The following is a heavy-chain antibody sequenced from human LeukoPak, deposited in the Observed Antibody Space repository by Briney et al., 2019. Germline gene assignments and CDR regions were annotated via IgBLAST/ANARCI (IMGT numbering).Heavy chain of an antibody. CDR1: GFTFSSHW. Sequence: PGGSLRLSCAASGFTFSSHWMSWVRQAPGKGLEWVANIKQDGSEKYYVDSVKGRFTISRDNAKNSLYLQMNSLRAEDTAVYYCARDYDYVWGSYRYWDYWGQGTLVTVSS. D-gene: IGHD3-16*02. V-gene: IGHV3-7*05. J-gene: IGHJ4*02. CDR2: IKQDGSEK. CDR3: ARDYDYVWGSYRYWDY.